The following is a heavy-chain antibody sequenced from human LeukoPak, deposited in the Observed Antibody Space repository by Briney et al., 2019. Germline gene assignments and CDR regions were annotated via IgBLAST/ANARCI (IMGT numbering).Heavy chain of an antibody. Sequence: GGSLRLSCAASGFTVSSNYMSWVRQAPGKGLEWVSVIYSGGSTYYADSVKGRFTISRDNSKNTLYLQMNSLRAEDTAVYYCARELQSDYYYYMDVWGKGTTVTISS. V-gene: IGHV3-66*01. CDR1: GFTVSSNY. D-gene: IGHD4-11*01. CDR3: ARELQSDYYYYMDV. CDR2: IYSGGST. J-gene: IGHJ6*03.